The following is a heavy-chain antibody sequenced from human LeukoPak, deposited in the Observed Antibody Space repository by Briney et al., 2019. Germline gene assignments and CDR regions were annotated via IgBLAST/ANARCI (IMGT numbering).Heavy chain of an antibody. CDR1: GFTFSSYA. CDR3: AKASSSSWYVEYFQH. Sequence: GGSLRLSCAASGFTFSSYAMSWVRQAPGKGLEWVSGISWNSGSIGYADSVKGRYTISRDNAKNSLYLQMNSLRAEDTALYYCAKASSSSWYVEYFQHWGQGTLVTVSS. V-gene: IGHV3-9*01. CDR2: ISWNSGSI. D-gene: IGHD6-13*01. J-gene: IGHJ1*01.